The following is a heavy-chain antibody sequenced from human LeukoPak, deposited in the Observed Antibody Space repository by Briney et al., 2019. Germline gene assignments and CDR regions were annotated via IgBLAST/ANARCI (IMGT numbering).Heavy chain of an antibody. J-gene: IGHJ1*01. CDR3: ARGQGNWYSEYFQH. Sequence: GGSLTLSCAASGFTFSSYAVHWVRQAPGKGLEWVAVISYDGSNKFYADSVKGRLTISRDNSKNTLYLQMNSLRAEDTAVYYCARGQGNWYSEYFQHWGQGTLVTVSS. D-gene: IGHD6-13*01. V-gene: IGHV3-30-3*01. CDR2: ISYDGSNK. CDR1: GFTFSSYA.